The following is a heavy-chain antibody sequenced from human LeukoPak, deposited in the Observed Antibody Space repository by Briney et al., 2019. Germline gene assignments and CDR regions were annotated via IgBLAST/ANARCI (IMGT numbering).Heavy chain of an antibody. Sequence: PGGSLRLSCAASGFTVSSNYMSWVRQAPGKGLEWVSVIYSGGSTYYADSVKGRFTISRDNAKNTLYLQMNSLRAEDTAVYFCSRDREQQPTFDYWGLGTLVTVSS. CDR3: SRDREQQPTFDY. J-gene: IGHJ4*02. CDR1: GFTVSSNY. V-gene: IGHV3-66*01. CDR2: IYSGGST. D-gene: IGHD6-13*01.